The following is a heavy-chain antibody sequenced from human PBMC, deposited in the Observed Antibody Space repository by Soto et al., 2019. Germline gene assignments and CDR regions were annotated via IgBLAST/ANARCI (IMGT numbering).Heavy chain of an antibody. CDR1: GFAFDTFA. Sequence: QLLESGGGLVQPGGSLRLSCGASGFAFDTFAMSWLRQAPGKGLEWISTIVRSGDTTYYAVSVKGRFSISRDNSNKTLYLQMNGLRAEDTAIFYWAKRGFGGRYFDYWGQGIVVTVSS. V-gene: IGHV3-23*01. J-gene: IGHJ4*02. CDR2: IVRSGDTT. D-gene: IGHD3-10*01. CDR3: AKRGFGGRYFDY.